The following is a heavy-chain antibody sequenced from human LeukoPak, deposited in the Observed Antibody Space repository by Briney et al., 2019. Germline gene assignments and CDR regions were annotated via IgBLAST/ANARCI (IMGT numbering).Heavy chain of an antibody. CDR2: ISSGSSTI. V-gene: IGHV3-48*01. CDR3: ARALRAYYFDD. J-gene: IGHJ4*02. CDR1: GFTFSSNS. Sequence: PGGSLRLSCAASGFTFSSNSMNWVRRAPGKGLEWVSYISSGSSTIYFADSVKGRFTISRDNAKNSLFLQMNSLRAEDTAVYYCARALRAYYFDDWGQGTLVTVSS.